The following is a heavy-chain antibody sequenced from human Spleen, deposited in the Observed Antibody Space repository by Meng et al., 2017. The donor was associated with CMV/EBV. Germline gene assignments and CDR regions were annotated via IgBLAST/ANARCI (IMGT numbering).Heavy chain of an antibody. Sequence: ASVKVSCKASGYTFPSYGINWVRQAPGQGLEWMGWISGYNGNTNSAQNLQGRVTMTIDTSTRTAYMELRSLTSDDTAVYYCTRNYYYGSGYYYGMDVWGQGTTVTVSS. V-gene: IGHV1-18*01. D-gene: IGHD3-10*01. CDR1: GYTFPSYG. J-gene: IGHJ6*02. CDR3: TRNYYYGSGYYYGMDV. CDR2: ISGYNGNT.